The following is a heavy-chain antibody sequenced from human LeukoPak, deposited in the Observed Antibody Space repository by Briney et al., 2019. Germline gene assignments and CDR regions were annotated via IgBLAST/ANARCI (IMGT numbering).Heavy chain of an antibody. V-gene: IGHV3-48*01. CDR3: AKDGGLWVSAHWGDS. D-gene: IGHD7-27*01. CDR2: ISSSSSTI. CDR1: GFTFSSYS. Sequence: GGSLRLSCAASGFTFSSYSMNWVRQAPGKGLEWVSYISSSSSTIYYADSVKGRFTISRDNAKNTLYLQMNSLRAEDTAVYYCAKDGGLWVSAHWGDSWGRGTLVTVSS. J-gene: IGHJ4*02.